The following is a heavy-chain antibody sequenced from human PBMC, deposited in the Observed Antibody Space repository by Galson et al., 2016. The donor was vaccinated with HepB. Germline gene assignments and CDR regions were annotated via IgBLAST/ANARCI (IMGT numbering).Heavy chain of an antibody. CDR1: GYTFTSYG. Sequence: SVKVSCKASGYTFTSYGISWVRQAPGQGLEWMGWISAYNGNTNYAQKLQGRVTMTTDTSTSTAYMELRSLRSDDTAVYYCARVSSIMYSGSYGWFDPWGQGTLVTVSS. D-gene: IGHD1-26*01. V-gene: IGHV1-18*01. J-gene: IGHJ5*02. CDR3: ARVSSIMYSGSYGWFDP. CDR2: ISAYNGNT.